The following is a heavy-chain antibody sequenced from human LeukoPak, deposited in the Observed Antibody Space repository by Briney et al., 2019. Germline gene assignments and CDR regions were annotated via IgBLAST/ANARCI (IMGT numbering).Heavy chain of an antibody. CDR2: ISGDASGS. J-gene: IGHJ4*02. CDR1: GITFEDYA. CDR3: VKGDDYGDY. Sequence: GGSLRLSCVVSGITFEDYAMHWVRQVPGKGLGWVSLISGDASGSYYAESVKGRFTISKDNSKISLYLQMNSLRSEDAALYYCVKGDDYGDYWGQGTLVTGSS. V-gene: IGHV3-43*02.